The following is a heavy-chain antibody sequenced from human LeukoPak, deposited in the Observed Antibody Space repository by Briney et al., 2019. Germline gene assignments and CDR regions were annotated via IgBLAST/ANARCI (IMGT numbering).Heavy chain of an antibody. CDR2: IYSGGST. J-gene: IGHJ4*02. CDR3: AAAYYDILTGYYGAPFDY. Sequence: GGSLRLSCAASGFTFSSYAMSWVRQAPGKGLEWVSVIYSGGSTYYADSVKGRFTISRDNSKNTLYLQMNSLRAEDTAVYYCAAAYYDILTGYYGAPFDYWGQGTLVTVSS. D-gene: IGHD3-9*01. V-gene: IGHV3-53*01. CDR1: GFTFSSYA.